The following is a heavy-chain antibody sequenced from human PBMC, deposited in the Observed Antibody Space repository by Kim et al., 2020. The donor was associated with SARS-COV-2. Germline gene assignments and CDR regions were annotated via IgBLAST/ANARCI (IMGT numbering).Heavy chain of an antibody. CDR1: GFTFDDYA. J-gene: IGHJ4*02. CDR2: ISWNSGSI. Sequence: GGSLRLSCAASGFTFDDYAMHWVRQAPGKGLEWVSGISWNSGSIGYADSVKGRFTISRDNAKNSLYLQMNSLRDEDTALYYCAKAKSYSSSWYFDYWGQGTLVTVSS. D-gene: IGHD6-13*01. CDR3: AKAKSYSSSWYFDY. V-gene: IGHV3-9*01.